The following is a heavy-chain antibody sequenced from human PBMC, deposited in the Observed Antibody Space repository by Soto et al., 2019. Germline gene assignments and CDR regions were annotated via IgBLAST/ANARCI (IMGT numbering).Heavy chain of an antibody. CDR2: IYYSGTT. CDR3: ARREIQGPIDY. CDR1: GYSISSSNW. V-gene: IGHV4-28*01. Sequence: QVQLQESGPGLVKPSDTLSLTCAVSGYSISSSNWWGWIRQPPGKGLEWIGYIYYSGTTYYNPSRRXRXTXAXHPTKYQCPLKLPSVTAVDTAVYYCARREIQGPIDYWGQGTLVTVSS. D-gene: IGHD1-26*01. J-gene: IGHJ4*02.